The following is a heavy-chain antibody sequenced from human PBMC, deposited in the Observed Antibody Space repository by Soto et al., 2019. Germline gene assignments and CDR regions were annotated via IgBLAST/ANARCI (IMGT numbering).Heavy chain of an antibody. V-gene: IGHV3-30*03. CDR3: VSSYGSILFDY. CDR1: GFTFSSYG. J-gene: IGHJ4*02. CDR2: ISYDGSNK. Sequence: QVQLVESGGGVVQPGRSLRLSCAASGFTFSSYGMHWVRQAPGKGLEWVAVISYDGSNKYYADSVKGRFTISRDNSKNTLYLQMNSLRAEDTAVYYCVSSYGSILFDYWGQGTLVTVSS. D-gene: IGHD5-18*01.